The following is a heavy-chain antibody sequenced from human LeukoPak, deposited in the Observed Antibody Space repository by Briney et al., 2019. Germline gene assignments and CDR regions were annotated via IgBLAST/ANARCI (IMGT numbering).Heavy chain of an antibody. CDR2: IDLGGTP. CDR1: GFTFSSYW. J-gene: IGHJ4*02. D-gene: IGHD5-18*01. V-gene: IGHV3-74*01. Sequence: GGSLRLSCAASGFTFSSYWMHWVRQVPGGGLVWVSRIDLGGTPTYADSVRGRFTMSRDNAKNTVDLQMSSLRAEDTAVYYCVTGYPAMALGYWGQGTLVTVSS. CDR3: VTGYPAMALGY.